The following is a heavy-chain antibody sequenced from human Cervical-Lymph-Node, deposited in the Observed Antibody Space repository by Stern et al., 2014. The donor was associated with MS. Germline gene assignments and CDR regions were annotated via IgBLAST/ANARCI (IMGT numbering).Heavy chain of an antibody. D-gene: IGHD3-16*02. CDR2: MNSDGSTI. CDR1: GFTFSDSW. Sequence: EVQLEESGGGLVQPGGSLRLSCAASGFTFSDSWMHWIRQAPGKGLVWVSRMNSDGSTIDYADSVRGRFTISRDNSKNTLYLEVGSLRAEDTAVYYCAKAGSYRFDDWGQGTLVTVSS. J-gene: IGHJ4*02. CDR3: AKAGSYRFDD. V-gene: IGHV3-74*02.